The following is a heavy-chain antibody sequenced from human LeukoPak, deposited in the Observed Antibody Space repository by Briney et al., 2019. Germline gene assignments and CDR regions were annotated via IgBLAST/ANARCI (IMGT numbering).Heavy chain of an antibody. V-gene: IGHV1-69*13. D-gene: IGHD2-21*01. Sequence: ASVKVSCKASGYTFTSYAMHWVRQAPGQGLEWMGGIIPIFGTANYAQKFQGRVTITADESTSTAYMELSSLRSEDTAVYYCARHIPYSGLVYWGQGTLVTVSS. CDR3: ARHIPYSGLVY. J-gene: IGHJ4*02. CDR1: GYTFTSYA. CDR2: IIPIFGTA.